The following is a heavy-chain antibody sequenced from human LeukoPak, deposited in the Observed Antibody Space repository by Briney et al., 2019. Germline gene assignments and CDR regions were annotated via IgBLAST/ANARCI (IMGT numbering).Heavy chain of an antibody. CDR1: GYTFTSYG. V-gene: IGHV1-18*01. CDR3: AKATATTPEATLAFDI. D-gene: IGHD6-25*01. CDR2: ISAYNGNT. J-gene: IGHJ3*02. Sequence: ASVKVSCKASGYTFTSYGISWVRQAPGQGLEWMGWISAYNGNTNYAQKLQARVTMTTDTSTSTAYMELRSLRSDDTAVYYRAKATATTPEATLAFDIWGQGTMVTVSS.